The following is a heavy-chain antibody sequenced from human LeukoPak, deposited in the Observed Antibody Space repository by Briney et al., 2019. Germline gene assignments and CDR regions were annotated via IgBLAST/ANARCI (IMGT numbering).Heavy chain of an antibody. CDR3: ARAGGSGYYYTWYYFDY. Sequence: SVKVSCKASGGTFISYAISWVRQAPGQGLEWMGGIIPIFGTANYAQKFQGRVTITADESTSTAYMELSSLRSEDTAVYYCARAGGSGYYYTWYYFDYWGQGTLVTVSS. V-gene: IGHV1-69*13. J-gene: IGHJ4*02. CDR2: IIPIFGTA. CDR1: GGTFISYA. D-gene: IGHD3-22*01.